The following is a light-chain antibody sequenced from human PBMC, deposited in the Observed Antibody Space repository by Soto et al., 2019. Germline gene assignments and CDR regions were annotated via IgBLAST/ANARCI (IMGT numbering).Light chain of an antibody. J-gene: IGKJ1*01. CDR1: QSISSW. Sequence: DIPLTESPSTLSASVGDRVTLTCRASQSISSWLAWYQQKPGKAPKLLIYDASTLESGVPSRFSGSRSGTEFTLTISSLQPDDFATYYCQQYNSYSWTFGQGTKVDI. V-gene: IGKV1-5*01. CDR3: QQYNSYSWT. CDR2: DAS.